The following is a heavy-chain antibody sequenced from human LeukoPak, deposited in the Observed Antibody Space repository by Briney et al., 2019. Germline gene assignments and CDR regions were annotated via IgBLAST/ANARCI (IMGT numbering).Heavy chain of an antibody. V-gene: IGHV1-46*01. CDR3: ARDQRDCSSTSCLTSPWD. CDR2: INPSGGST. D-gene: IGHD2-2*01. CDR1: GYTLAELS. Sequence: ASVKVSCKVSGYTLAELSMHWVRQAPGQGLEWMGIINPSGGSTSYAQKFQGRVTMTRDTSTSTVYMELSSLRSEDTAVYYCARDQRDCSSTSCLTSPWDWGQGTLVTVSS. J-gene: IGHJ4*02.